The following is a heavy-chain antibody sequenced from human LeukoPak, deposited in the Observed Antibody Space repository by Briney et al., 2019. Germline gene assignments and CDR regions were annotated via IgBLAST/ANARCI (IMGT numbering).Heavy chain of an antibody. D-gene: IGHD6-19*01. CDR1: GGSINSYY. V-gene: IGHV4-59*01. J-gene: IGHJ4*02. CDR2: IYYTGST. Sequence: SETLSLTCTVSGGSINSYYWSWLRQPPGKGLEWIGNIYYTGSTNYNPSLKSRVTISVDTSNNQFSLKLSSVTAADTAVYYCARDGGAGWPIGYWGQGTLVTVSS. CDR3: ARDGGAGWPIGY.